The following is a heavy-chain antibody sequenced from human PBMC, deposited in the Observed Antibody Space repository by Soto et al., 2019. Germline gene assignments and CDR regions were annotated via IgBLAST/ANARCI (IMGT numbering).Heavy chain of an antibody. CDR3: ARRLSGEYGSYLDL. CDR1: GGSISNYY. CDR2: VYHTGST. Sequence: QVQLQESGPGLVKPSETLSLTCTVSGGSISNYYWGWIRQPPGKGLEWIGYVYHTGSTIYNPSLQSRLTISVDTSRNQFSLKLNSVTAADTAIYYCARRLSGEYGSYLDLWGQGILVTVSS. V-gene: IGHV4-59*08. J-gene: IGHJ5*02. D-gene: IGHD3-10*01.